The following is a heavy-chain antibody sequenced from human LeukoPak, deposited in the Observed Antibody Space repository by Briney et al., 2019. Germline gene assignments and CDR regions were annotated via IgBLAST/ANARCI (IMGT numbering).Heavy chain of an antibody. V-gene: IGHV4-59*01. J-gene: IGHJ4*02. CDR3: ARAPYGSGSSFDY. D-gene: IGHD3-10*01. CDR1: GGSISSYY. CDR2: IYYSGST. Sequence: NPSETLSLTCTVSGGSISSYYWSWIRQPPGKGLEWIGYIYYSGSTNYNPSLKSRVTISVDTSKNQFSLKLSSVTAADTAVYYCARAPYGSGSSFDYWGQGTLVTVSS.